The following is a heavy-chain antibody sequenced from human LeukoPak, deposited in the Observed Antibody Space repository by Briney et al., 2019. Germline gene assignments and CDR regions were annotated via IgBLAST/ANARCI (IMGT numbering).Heavy chain of an antibody. V-gene: IGHV4-31*03. CDR1: GGSISSGGYY. D-gene: IGHD3-10*01. Sequence: PSETLSLTCTVSGGSISSGGYYWSWIRQHPGKGLEWIGYIYYSGSTYYNPSLKSRVTISVHTSKNQFSLKLSSVTAADTAVYYCARLPMVRGVPDYWGQGTLVTVSS. J-gene: IGHJ4*02. CDR3: ARLPMVRGVPDY. CDR2: IYYSGST.